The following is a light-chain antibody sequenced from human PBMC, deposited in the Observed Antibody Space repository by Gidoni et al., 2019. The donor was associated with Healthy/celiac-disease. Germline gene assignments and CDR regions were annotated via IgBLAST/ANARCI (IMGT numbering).Light chain of an antibody. CDR3: QQYNNWPPIT. CDR2: GAS. Sequence: DIVMTPSPATLSVSPGERATLPCRASQSVSSNLAWYQQKPGQAPRLLIYGASTRSTGIPARFSGSGSGTEFTLTISSLQSEDFAVYYCQQYNNWPPITFGQGTRLEIK. V-gene: IGKV3-15*01. CDR1: QSVSSN. J-gene: IGKJ5*01.